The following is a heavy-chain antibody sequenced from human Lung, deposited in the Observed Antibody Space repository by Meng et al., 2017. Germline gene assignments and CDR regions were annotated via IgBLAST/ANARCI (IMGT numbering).Heavy chain of an antibody. Sequence: GRLKRPGPGLVKPSQTLSLTCTVSGGSISSSNYYWSWIRQPPGKGLEWSGHIYNSGSTYYNPSLKSRITISVDTSKNQFSLKLSSVTAADTAVYYCARGQKGYFDLWGRGTLVTVSS. CDR1: GGSISSSNYY. V-gene: IGHV4-30-4*01. J-gene: IGHJ2*01. CDR3: ARGQKGYFDL. CDR2: IYNSGST.